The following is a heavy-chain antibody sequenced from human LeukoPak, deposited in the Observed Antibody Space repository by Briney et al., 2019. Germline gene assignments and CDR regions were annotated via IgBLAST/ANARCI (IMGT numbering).Heavy chain of an antibody. V-gene: IGHV3-48*03. CDR2: ISSSGSTI. CDR3: ARAGSYSYGVLFDY. Sequence: GGSLRLSCAASGFTFSSYEMNWVRQAPGKGLEWVSYISSSGSTIYYADSVKGRFTISRDNAKNSLDLQMSSLRAEDTAVYYCARAGSYSYGVLFDYWGQGTLVTVSS. J-gene: IGHJ4*02. CDR1: GFTFSSYE. D-gene: IGHD5-18*01.